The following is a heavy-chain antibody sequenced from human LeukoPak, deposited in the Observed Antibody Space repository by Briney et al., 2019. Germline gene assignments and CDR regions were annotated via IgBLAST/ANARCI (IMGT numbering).Heavy chain of an antibody. CDR3: ARSNDYGDRGDDY. V-gene: IGHV3-30-3*01. CDR1: GFTFSSYA. Sequence: GGSLRLSCAASGFTFSSYAMHWVRQAPGKGLEWVAVISYDGSNKYYADSVKGRFTISRDNSKNTLYLQMNSLRAEDTAVYYCARSNDYGDRGDDYWGQGTLVTVSS. D-gene: IGHD4-17*01. J-gene: IGHJ4*02. CDR2: ISYDGSNK.